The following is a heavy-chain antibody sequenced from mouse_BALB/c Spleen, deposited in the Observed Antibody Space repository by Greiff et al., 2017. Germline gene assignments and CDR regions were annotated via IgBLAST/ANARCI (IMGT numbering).Heavy chain of an antibody. CDR2: ISSGSSTI. J-gene: IGHJ2*01. CDR3: ARGAYGNYVSDY. CDR1: GFTFSSFG. D-gene: IGHD2-1*01. V-gene: IGHV5-17*02. Sequence: EVKVVESGGGLVQPGGSRKLSCAASGFTFSSFGMHWVRQAPEKGLEWVAYISSGSSTIYYADTVKGRFTISRDNPKNTLFLQMTSLRSEDTAMYYCARGAYGNYVSDYWGQGTTLTVSS.